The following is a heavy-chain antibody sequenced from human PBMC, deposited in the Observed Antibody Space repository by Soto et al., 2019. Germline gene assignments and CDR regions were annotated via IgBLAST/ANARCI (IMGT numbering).Heavy chain of an antibody. J-gene: IGHJ4*02. CDR1: GFTFSDHY. CDR3: ARVMSSGWLYYFDY. Sequence: LRLSCAASGFTFSDHYMSWIRQAPGKGLEWVSYISSSGSTIYYADSVKGRFTISRDNAKNSLYLQMNSLRAEDTAVYYCARVMSSGWLYYFDYWGQGTLVTVSS. V-gene: IGHV3-11*01. CDR2: ISSSGSTI. D-gene: IGHD6-19*01.